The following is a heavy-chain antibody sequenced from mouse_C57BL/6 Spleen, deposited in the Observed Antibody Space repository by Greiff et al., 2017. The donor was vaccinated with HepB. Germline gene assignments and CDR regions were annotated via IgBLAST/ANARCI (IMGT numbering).Heavy chain of an antibody. J-gene: IGHJ2*01. CDR2: IDPNSGGT. Sequence: VQLQQPGAELVKPGASVKLSCKASGYTFTSYWMHWVKQRPGRGLECIGRIDPNSGGTKYNEKFKSKATLTVDKPSSTAYMQLSSLTSEDSAVYYCAVLYYGSSYVAYWGQGTTLTVSS. CDR3: AVLYYGSSYVAY. CDR1: GYTFTSYW. D-gene: IGHD1-1*01. V-gene: IGHV1-72*01.